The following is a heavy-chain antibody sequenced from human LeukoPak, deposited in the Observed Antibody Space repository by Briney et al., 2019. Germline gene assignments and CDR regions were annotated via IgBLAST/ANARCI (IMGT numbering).Heavy chain of an antibody. V-gene: IGHV3-30-3*01. J-gene: IGHJ4*02. CDR1: GFTFSSYA. D-gene: IGHD2-15*01. CDR3: ARAFDVVVVAAFAY. Sequence: PGGSLRLSCAASGFTFSSYALHWVRQAPGKGLEWVAVISYDGSNKYHADSAKGRFTISRDNSKNTLYLQMDSLRAEDTALYYCARAFDVVVVAAFAYWGQGTLVTVSS. CDR2: ISYDGSNK.